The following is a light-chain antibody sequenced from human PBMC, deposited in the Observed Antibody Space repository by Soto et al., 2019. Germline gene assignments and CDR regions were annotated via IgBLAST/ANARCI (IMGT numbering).Light chain of an antibody. CDR1: QSISSY. V-gene: IGKV1-39*01. CDR3: QQSYSTPYT. Sequence: DIQMTQSPSSLSASVGDRVTITCRTSQSISSYLNWYQQKPGKAPKFLIYAASNLQSGVPSRFSGSGSGTDFTITISSLHPEDFATYYCQQSYSTPYTFGQGNNLEIK. CDR2: AAS. J-gene: IGKJ2*01.